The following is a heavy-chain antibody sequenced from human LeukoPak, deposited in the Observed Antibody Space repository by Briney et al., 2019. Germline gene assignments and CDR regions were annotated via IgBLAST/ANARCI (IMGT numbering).Heavy chain of an antibody. Sequence: SETLSLTCAVYAGSFSGYYWSWIRQPQGKGLEWNGEINHSGSTNYNPSLESRVTISVDTSKNQFSLKLSSVTAADTAVYYCARARRTKYCSSTSCYAFDYWGQGTLVTVSS. CDR3: ARARRTKYCSSTSCYAFDY. J-gene: IGHJ4*02. CDR1: AGSFSGYY. V-gene: IGHV4-34*01. CDR2: INHSGST. D-gene: IGHD2-2*01.